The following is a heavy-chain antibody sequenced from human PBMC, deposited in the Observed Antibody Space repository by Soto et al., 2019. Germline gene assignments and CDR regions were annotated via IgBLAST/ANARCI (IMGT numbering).Heavy chain of an antibody. D-gene: IGHD6-13*01. V-gene: IGHV3-23*01. CDR2: ISGSGGST. CDR1: GFTFSDYW. Sequence: GGSLRLSCAVSGFTFSDYWMSWVRQAPGKGLEWVSTISGSGGSTYYADSVKGRFTISRDNSKNTLYLQMNSLRAEDTAVYYCAKDQGSSWYEIDYWGQGTLVTVSS. J-gene: IGHJ4*02. CDR3: AKDQGSSWYEIDY.